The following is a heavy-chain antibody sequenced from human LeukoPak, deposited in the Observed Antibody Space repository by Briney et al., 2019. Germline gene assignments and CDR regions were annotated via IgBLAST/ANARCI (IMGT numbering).Heavy chain of an antibody. CDR2: IYYSGST. CDR3: ARVPGPNWFDP. J-gene: IGHJ5*02. CDR1: GGSISSSSYY. V-gene: IGHV4-39*07. Sequence: SETLSLTCTVSGGSISSSSYYWGWIRQPPGKGLEWIGSIYYSGSTYYNPSLKSRVTMSVDTSKNQISLNLRSVTAADTAVYYCARVPGPNWFDPWAREPWSPSPQ.